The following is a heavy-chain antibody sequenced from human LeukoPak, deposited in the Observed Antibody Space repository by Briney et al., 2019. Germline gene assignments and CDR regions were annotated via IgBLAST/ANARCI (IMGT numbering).Heavy chain of an antibody. D-gene: IGHD3-10*01. Sequence: SETLSLTCTVSGGFISSSSYYWGWIRQPPGKGLEWIGSIYYSGSTYYNPSLKSRVTISVDTSKNQFSLKLSSVTAADTAVYYCARHSGGSGSAPWGQGTLVTVSS. CDR1: GGFISSSSYY. CDR2: IYYSGST. CDR3: ARHSGGSGSAP. V-gene: IGHV4-39*01. J-gene: IGHJ5*02.